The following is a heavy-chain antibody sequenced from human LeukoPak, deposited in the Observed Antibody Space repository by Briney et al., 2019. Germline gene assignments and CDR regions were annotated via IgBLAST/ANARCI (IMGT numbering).Heavy chain of an antibody. J-gene: IGHJ4*02. Sequence: GGSLRLSCAASGFTFSSYAMSWVRQAPGKGLEWVSAISGSGGSTYYADSVKGRFTISRDNSKNTLYLQMNSLRAEDTAVYYCAKSDCSITSCFTYDYGGQGTLVTVSS. CDR3: AKSDCSITSCFTYDY. D-gene: IGHD2-2*01. CDR1: GFTFSSYA. CDR2: ISGSGGST. V-gene: IGHV3-23*01.